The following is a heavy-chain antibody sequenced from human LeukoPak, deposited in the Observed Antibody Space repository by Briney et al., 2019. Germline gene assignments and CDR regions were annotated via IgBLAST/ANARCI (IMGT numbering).Heavy chain of an antibody. CDR3: AIPYYDFWSGYYYYGMDV. Sequence: ASVKVSCKASGYTFTSYDINWVRQATGQGLEWMGWMNPNSGNTGYAQKFQGRVTMTRNTSISTAYMELSSLRSEDTAVYYCAIPYYDFWSGYYYYGMDVWGQGTTVTVSS. CDR1: GYTFTSYD. J-gene: IGHJ6*02. CDR2: MNPNSGNT. D-gene: IGHD3-3*01. V-gene: IGHV1-8*01.